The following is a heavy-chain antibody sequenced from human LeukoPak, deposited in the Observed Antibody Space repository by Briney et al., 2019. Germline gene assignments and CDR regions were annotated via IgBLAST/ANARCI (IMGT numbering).Heavy chain of an antibody. CDR3: ARGKYYFDY. V-gene: IGHV4-34*01. J-gene: IGHJ4*02. CDR2: INHSGST. Sequence: PSETLSLTCAVYGGSFSGYYWSWIRQPPGKGLEWIGEINHSGSTNYNPSLKSRVTISVDTSKNQFSLKLSSVTAADTAVYYCARGKYYFDYWGQGTLVTVSS. CDR1: GGSFSGYY.